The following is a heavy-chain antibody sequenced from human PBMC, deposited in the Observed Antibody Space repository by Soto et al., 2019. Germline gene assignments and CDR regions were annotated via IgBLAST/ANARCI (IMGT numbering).Heavy chain of an antibody. CDR2: ISAYNGNT. CDR3: ARDHRGGTDAFDI. CDR1: GYTFTSFG. Sequence: QVQLVQSGAEVKKPGASVKVSCKASGYTFTSFGISWVRQAPGQGLEWMGWISAYNGNTNYAENLQGRVTMTTDTSTSTDFMELRSLRSDDTAVYYCARDHRGGTDAFDIWGQGTMVTATS. D-gene: IGHD2-15*01. V-gene: IGHV1-18*01. J-gene: IGHJ3*02.